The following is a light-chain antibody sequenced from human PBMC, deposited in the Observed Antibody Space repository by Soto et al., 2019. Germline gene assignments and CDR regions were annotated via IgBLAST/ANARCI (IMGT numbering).Light chain of an antibody. CDR2: AVS. V-gene: IGLV2-14*01. Sequence: QSALTQPVSVSASPGQSITISCAGTSSDIGRFDYVSWYQHHPGNAPKLVISAVSRRSSGISDRFSGSKSGNTATLTISGLQAEDEADYYCASYATCTTEVFGGGTKLTVL. J-gene: IGLJ3*02. CDR1: SSDIGRFDY. CDR3: ASYATCTTEV.